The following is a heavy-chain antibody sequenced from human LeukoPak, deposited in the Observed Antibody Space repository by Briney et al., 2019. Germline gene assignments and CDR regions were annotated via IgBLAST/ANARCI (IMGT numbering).Heavy chain of an antibody. CDR1: GGTFSSYG. CDR3: AREWWGYDVLTGDNWFDP. D-gene: IGHD3-9*01. J-gene: IGHJ5*02. V-gene: IGHV1-18*01. CDR2: ISTYNGDT. Sequence: ASVKVSCKASGGTFSSYGINWVRQAPGQGLEWMGWISTYNGDTNYAQKFQGRVTMTTDTSTSTAYIELRSLTSDDTAAYYCAREWWGYDVLTGDNWFDPWGQGTLVTVSS.